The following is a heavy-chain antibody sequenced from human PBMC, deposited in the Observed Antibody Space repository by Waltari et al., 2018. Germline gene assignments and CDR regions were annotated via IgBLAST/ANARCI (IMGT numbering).Heavy chain of an antibody. CDR2: IYHSGST. CDR3: ARGEMEDCGGDCYAEYFQH. J-gene: IGHJ1*01. CDR1: GYSISSGYY. D-gene: IGHD2-21*01. Sequence: QVQLQESGPGLVKPSETLSLTCAVSGYSISSGYYWGWIRQPPGKGLEWIGSIYHSGSTYYNPSLKSRVTISVDTSKNQFSLKLSSVTAADTAVYYCARGEMEDCGGDCYAEYFQHWGQGTLVTVSS. V-gene: IGHV4-38-2*01.